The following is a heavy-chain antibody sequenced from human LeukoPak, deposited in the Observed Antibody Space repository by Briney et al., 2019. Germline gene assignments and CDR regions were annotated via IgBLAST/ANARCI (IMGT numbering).Heavy chain of an antibody. Sequence: SGTLSLTCAVSDVSIFRSNWWSWVRQPPGKGLEWIGQISPSGSTNYNPSLKSRVTISVDTSKNQFSLKLSSVTAADTAVYYCARRGSSSWFRGYFDYWGQGTLVTVSS. V-gene: IGHV4-4*02. CDR3: ARRGSSSWFRGYFDY. J-gene: IGHJ4*02. CDR2: ISPSGST. D-gene: IGHD6-13*01. CDR1: DVSIFRSNW.